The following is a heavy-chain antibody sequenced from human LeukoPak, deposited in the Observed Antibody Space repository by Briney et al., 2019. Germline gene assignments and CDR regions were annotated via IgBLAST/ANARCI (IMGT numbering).Heavy chain of an antibody. V-gene: IGHV4-39*07. CDR3: ARNQYYDFWTNWFDP. CDR2: MDYSGST. D-gene: IGHD3-3*01. J-gene: IGHJ5*02. CDR1: GGSISSTGYY. Sequence: SETLSLACIVSGGSISSTGYYWGWIRQPPGKGLEWIGSMDYSGSTYYNTSLKSRVTISVDTSKNQFSLKLSSVTAADTAVYYCARNQYYDFWTNWFDPWGQGTLVTVSS.